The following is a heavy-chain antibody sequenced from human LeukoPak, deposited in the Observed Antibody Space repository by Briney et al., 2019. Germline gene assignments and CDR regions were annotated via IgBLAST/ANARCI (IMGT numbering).Heavy chain of an antibody. V-gene: IGHV4-39*07. CDR3: VRDVGYFDIDY. CDR1: GGSISSSSYY. CDR2: IYYSGST. J-gene: IGHJ4*02. Sequence: KSSETLSLTCTVSGGSISSSSYYWGWIRQPPGKGLEWIGSIYYSGSTYYNPSLKSRVTISVDTSKNQFSLKLSPVTAADTAVYYCVRDVGYFDIDYWGQGTLVTVSS. D-gene: IGHD3-9*01.